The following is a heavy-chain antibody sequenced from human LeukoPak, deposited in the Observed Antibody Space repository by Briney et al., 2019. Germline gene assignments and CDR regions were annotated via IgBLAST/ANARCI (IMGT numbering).Heavy chain of an antibody. Sequence: PSETLSLTCTVSGGSISSYYWSWSRQPAGKGLEWIGRIYTSGSTNYNPSLKSRVTMSVDTSKNQFSPKLSSVTAADTAVYYCARALPRLYYYDSSGENWFDPWGQGTLLTVSS. V-gene: IGHV4-4*07. J-gene: IGHJ5*02. CDR1: GGSISSYY. CDR2: IYTSGST. CDR3: ARALPRLYYYDSSGENWFDP. D-gene: IGHD3-22*01.